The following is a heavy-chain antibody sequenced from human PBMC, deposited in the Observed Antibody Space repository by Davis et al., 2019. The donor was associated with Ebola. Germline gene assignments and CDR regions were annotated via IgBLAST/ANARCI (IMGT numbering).Heavy chain of an antibody. CDR1: GFDFSRFA. CDR2: ISSSSSYI. J-gene: IGHJ4*02. Sequence: GESLKISCAASGFDFSRFAMNWVRQAPGKGLEWVSSISSSSSYIYYADSVKGRFTISRDNSKNTLYLQMNSLRAEDTALYYCAKVRDDYWGQGTLVTVSS. V-gene: IGHV3-21*04. CDR3: AKVRDDY.